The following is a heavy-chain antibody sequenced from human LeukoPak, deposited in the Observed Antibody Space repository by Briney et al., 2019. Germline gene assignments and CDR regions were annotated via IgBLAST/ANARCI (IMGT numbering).Heavy chain of an antibody. J-gene: IGHJ4*02. CDR2: IYPGDSDT. CDR3: ARRGEAMDPFDY. CDR1: GYSFTSYW. D-gene: IGHD5-18*01. V-gene: IGHV5-51*01. Sequence: GESLQISCKGSGYSFTSYWIGWVRQMSGKGLEGMGIIYPGDSDTRYSPSFEGQVTISVDKSINTAYLQWSSLKASDTAIYYCARRGEAMDPFDYWGQGTLVTVSS.